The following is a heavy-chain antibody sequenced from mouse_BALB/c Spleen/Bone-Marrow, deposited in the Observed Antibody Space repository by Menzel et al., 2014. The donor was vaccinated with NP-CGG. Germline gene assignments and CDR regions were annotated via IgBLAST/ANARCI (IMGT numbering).Heavy chain of an antibody. CDR1: GFNIKDTY. D-gene: IGHD1-1*02. CDR3: TRCFGGYGYCYIDV. J-gene: IGHJ1*01. Sequence: VQLQQSGAELVKPGASVKLSCTASGFNIKDTYMHRVKQRPEQGLEWIGRIDPANDNNKYDPKFKGKATITTDTSSNTAYLQLSSLTSEAAAVYYCTRCFGGYGYCYIDVWGAGTTVTVSS. V-gene: IGHV14-3*02. CDR2: IDPANDNN.